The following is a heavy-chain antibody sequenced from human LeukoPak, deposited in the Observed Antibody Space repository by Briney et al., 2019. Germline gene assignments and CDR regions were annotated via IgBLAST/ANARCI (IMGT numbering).Heavy chain of an antibody. CDR3: AKDNDYGDYVFTYFDY. CDR1: GFAFDDYA. V-gene: IGHV3-9*01. D-gene: IGHD4-17*01. CDR2: ISWNSGSI. J-gene: IGHJ4*02. Sequence: PGGSLRLSCAASGFAFDDYAVHWVRQAPGKGLEWVSGISWNSGSIGYADSVKGRFTISRDNAKNSLYLQMNSLRAEDTALYYCAKDNDYGDYVFTYFDYWGQGTLVTVSS.